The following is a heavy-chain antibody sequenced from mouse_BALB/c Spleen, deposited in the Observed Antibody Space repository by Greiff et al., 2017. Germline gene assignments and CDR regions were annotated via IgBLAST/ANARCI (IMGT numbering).Heavy chain of an antibody. CDR1: GYSITSGYY. J-gene: IGHJ3*01. V-gene: IGHV3-6*01. CDR2: ISYSGST. Sequence: EVKLQESGPGLVKPSQSLSLTCSVTGYSITSGYYWNWIRQFPGNKLEWMGYISYSGSTSYNPSLKSRISITRDTSKNQFFLQLNSLTTEDTATDYCARDYGSSSCFAYWGQGTLVTVSA. CDR3: ARDYGSSSCFAY. D-gene: IGHD1-1*01.